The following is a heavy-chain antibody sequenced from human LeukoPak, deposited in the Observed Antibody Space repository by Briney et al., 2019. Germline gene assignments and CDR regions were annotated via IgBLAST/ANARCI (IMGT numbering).Heavy chain of an antibody. D-gene: IGHD2-2*01. V-gene: IGHV5-51*01. J-gene: IGHJ6*02. Sequence: GESLKISCKGSGYSFTSHWIGWVRQMPGKGLEWMGIIYPGDSDTRYSPSFQGQVTISADKSIRTAYLQWSSLKASGTAMYYCARYYCSNTSCYQKRGATYYYYGMDVWGQGTTVTVSS. CDR1: GYSFTSHW. CDR2: IYPGDSDT. CDR3: ARYYCSNTSCYQKRGATYYYYGMDV.